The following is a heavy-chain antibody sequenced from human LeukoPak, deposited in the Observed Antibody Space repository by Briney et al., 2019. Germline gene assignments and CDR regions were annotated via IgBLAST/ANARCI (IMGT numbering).Heavy chain of an antibody. Sequence: QSGGSLRLSCAASGFTVSSNYMSWVRQAPGKGLEWVSVIYSGGSTYYADSVKARFTISRDNSKNTLYLQMNSLRAEDTAVYYCARGGGNYDFWSGYYYWGQGTLVTVSS. V-gene: IGHV3-66*01. CDR2: IYSGGST. D-gene: IGHD3-3*01. CDR1: GFTVSSNY. CDR3: ARGGGNYDFWSGYYY. J-gene: IGHJ4*02.